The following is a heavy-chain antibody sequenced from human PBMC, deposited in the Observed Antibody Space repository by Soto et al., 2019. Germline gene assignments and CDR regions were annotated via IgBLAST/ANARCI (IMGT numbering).Heavy chain of an antibody. CDR2: TYYRSKWYS. J-gene: IGHJ6*02. D-gene: IGHD2-2*01. CDR3: VRARPQVPPANYYYYGMDV. CDR1: GDSVSSDSAA. Sequence: SQTLSLTCAISGDSVSSDSAAWNWIRQSPSRGLEWLGRTYYRSKWYSDYAVSVKSQITINPDTSTNQFSLQLNSVTPEDTAVYYCVRARPQVPPANYYYYGMDVWGQGTTVTVSS. V-gene: IGHV6-1*01.